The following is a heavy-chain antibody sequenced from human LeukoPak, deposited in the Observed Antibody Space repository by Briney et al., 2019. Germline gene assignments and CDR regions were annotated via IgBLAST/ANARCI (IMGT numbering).Heavy chain of an antibody. CDR3: AKLIRDFWSGYSGDY. CDR1: GFTFSSYS. V-gene: IGHV3-48*01. D-gene: IGHD3-3*01. CDR2: ISGSSSTI. J-gene: IGHJ4*02. Sequence: GGSLRLSCAASGFTFSSYSMNWVRQAPGKGLEWVSYISGSSSTIYYADSVKGRFTISRDNSKNTLFLQINSLRAEDTAVYYCAKLIRDFWSGYSGDYWGQGTLVTVSS.